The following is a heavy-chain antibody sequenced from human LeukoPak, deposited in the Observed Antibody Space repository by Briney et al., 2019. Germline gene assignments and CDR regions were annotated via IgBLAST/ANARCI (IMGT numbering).Heavy chain of an antibody. J-gene: IGHJ4*02. CDR1: GFTFSSYS. CDR3: ARPETEGEISGAWGY. CDR2: ISSSGNYL. V-gene: IGHV3-21*01. Sequence: GESLRLSCAASGFTFSSYSMNWVRQAPGKGLEWVASISSSGNYLYYADSFKGRFTISRDTAKNSLYLQMNILRVEDTAVYYCARPETEGEISGAWGYWGQGTLVTVSS. D-gene: IGHD3-16*01.